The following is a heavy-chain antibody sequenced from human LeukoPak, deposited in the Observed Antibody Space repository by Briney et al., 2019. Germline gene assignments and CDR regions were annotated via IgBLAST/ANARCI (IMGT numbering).Heavy chain of an antibody. J-gene: IGHJ4*02. CDR2: ISYDGSNK. D-gene: IGHD2-15*01. CDR1: GFTFSSYA. Sequence: PGGSLRLSCAASGFTFSSYAMHWVRQAPGKGLEWVAVISYDGSNKYYADSVKGRFTISRDNSKNTLYLQMNSLRAEDMALYYCAARGYCSGGSCSRPFDYWGQGTLVTVSS. CDR3: AARGYCSGGSCSRPFDY. V-gene: IGHV3-30*04.